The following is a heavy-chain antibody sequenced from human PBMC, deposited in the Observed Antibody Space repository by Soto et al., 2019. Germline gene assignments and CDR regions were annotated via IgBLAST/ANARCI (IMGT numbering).Heavy chain of an antibody. V-gene: IGHV4-39*01. CDR2: IYYSGST. CDR3: ARQQQLAWTYYFDY. D-gene: IGHD6-13*01. Sequence: SETLSLTCTVSGGSISSSSYYWGWIRQPPGKGLEWIGSIYYSGSTYYNQSLKNRVTISVDTSKNQFSLKLSSVTAADTAVYFCARQQQLAWTYYFDYWGQGTLVTVSS. CDR1: GGSISSSSYY. J-gene: IGHJ4*02.